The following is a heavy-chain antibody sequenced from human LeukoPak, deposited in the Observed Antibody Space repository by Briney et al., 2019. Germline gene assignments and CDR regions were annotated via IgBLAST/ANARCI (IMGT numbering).Heavy chain of an antibody. J-gene: IGHJ4*02. V-gene: IGHV1-2*02. CDR2: INPNSGGT. D-gene: IGHD3-22*01. CDR3: ASSAAPNPNYYDSSGPYFDY. CDR1: GYTFTGYY. Sequence: APVKVSCKASGYTFTGYYMNWVRQAPGQGLEWMGWINPNSGGTNYAQKFQGRVTMTRDTSIGTAYMELSRLRSDDTAVYYCASSAAPNPNYYDSSGPYFDYWGQGTLVTVSS.